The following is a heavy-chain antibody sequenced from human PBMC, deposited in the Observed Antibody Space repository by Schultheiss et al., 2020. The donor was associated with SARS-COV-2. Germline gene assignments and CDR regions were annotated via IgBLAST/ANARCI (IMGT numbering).Heavy chain of an antibody. Sequence: ASVKVSCKASGYTFTSYAMHWVRQAPGQRLEWMGWINSNSGGTNYAQKFQGWVTMTRDTSASTAYMELSSLRSEDTAVYYCARDMADYDYGDYGEPYFDYWGQGTLVTVSS. J-gene: IGHJ4*02. CDR2: INSNSGGT. CDR3: ARDMADYDYGDYGEPYFDY. V-gene: IGHV1-3*01. D-gene: IGHD4-17*01. CDR1: GYTFTSYA.